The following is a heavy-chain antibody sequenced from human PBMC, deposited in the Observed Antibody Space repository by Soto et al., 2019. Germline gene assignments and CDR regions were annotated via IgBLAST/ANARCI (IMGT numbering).Heavy chain of an antibody. V-gene: IGHV1-18*04. CDR2: ISAYNGNT. J-gene: IGHJ5*02. CDR1: CYTFTIYF. Sequence: ASVKVSFKASCYTFTIYFIIVFLQSPLQGLELMELISAYNGNTNYAQKLQGRVTMTTDTSTSTAYMELRSLRSDDTAVYYCARVEGYCSSTTCYDKKDWFDHWGKGNMVTVSS. CDR3: ARVEGYCSSTTCYDKKDWFDH. D-gene: IGHD2-2*01.